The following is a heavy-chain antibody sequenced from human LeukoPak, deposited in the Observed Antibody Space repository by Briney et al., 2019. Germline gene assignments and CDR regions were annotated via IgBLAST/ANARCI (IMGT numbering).Heavy chain of an antibody. CDR2: ISWNSGSI. V-gene: IGHV3-9*01. D-gene: IGHD4-17*01. CDR3: AKDTRGTPYGDFNAFDI. J-gene: IGHJ3*02. CDR1: GFTFDDYA. Sequence: GGSLRLSCAASGFTFDDYAMHWVRQAPGKGLEWVSGISWNSGSIGYADSVKGRFTISRDNAKNSLYLQMNSLRAEDTALYYCAKDTRGTPYGDFNAFDIWGQGTMVTVSS.